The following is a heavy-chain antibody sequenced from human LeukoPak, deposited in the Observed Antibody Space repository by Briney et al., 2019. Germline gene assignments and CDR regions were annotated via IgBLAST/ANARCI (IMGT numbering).Heavy chain of an antibody. CDR3: ATTKQARRYFDY. V-gene: IGHV3-23*01. CDR1: GFTFSSNP. Sequence: GGSLRLSCAGSGFTFSSNPLSWVRQAPGKGLEWVSAINPSGGNTYYADSARGRFTISRDNSKNTLYLQMTTLRAEDTAVYYCATTKQARRYFDYWGQGTLVTVSS. D-gene: IGHD1-1*01. CDR2: INPSGGNT. J-gene: IGHJ4*02.